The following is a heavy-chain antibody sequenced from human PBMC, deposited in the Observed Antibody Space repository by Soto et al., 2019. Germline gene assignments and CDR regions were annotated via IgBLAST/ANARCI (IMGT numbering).Heavy chain of an antibody. CDR2: IYYSGST. CDR1: GGSVSCGSYY. V-gene: IGHV4-61*01. CDR3: ARVYGGNYKYFDY. D-gene: IGHD4-17*01. J-gene: IGHJ4*02. Sequence: SETLSLTCTVSGGSVSCGSYYWSWIRQPPGKGLEWIGYIYYSGSTNYNPSLKSRVTISVDTSKNQFSLKLSSVTAADTAVYYCARVYGGNYKYFDYWGRGTLVTVSS.